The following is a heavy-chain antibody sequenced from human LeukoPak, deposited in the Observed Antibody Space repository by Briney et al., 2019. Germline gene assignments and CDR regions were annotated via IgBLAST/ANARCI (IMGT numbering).Heavy chain of an antibody. V-gene: IGHV3-23*01. J-gene: IGHJ4*02. D-gene: IGHD4-17*01. Sequence: QPGGSLRLSCAASGFTFSSYAMSWVRQAPGKGLEWVSAISGSGGSTYYADSVKGRFTISRDNSKNTLYLQMNSLRAEDTAVYYCAKAPLSYGDYGDFYFDYWGRGTLVTVSS. CDR3: AKAPLSYGDYGDFYFDY. CDR1: GFTFSSYA. CDR2: ISGSGGST.